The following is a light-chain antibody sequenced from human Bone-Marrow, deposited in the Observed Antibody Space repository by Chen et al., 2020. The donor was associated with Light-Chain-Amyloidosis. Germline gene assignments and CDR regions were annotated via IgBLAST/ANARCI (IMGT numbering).Light chain of an antibody. CDR1: QSVSSN. CDR2: DTS. V-gene: IGKV3-15*01. CDR3: QQYNTWPD. Sequence: EIVMTQSPATLSVSPGDRVTLSCSASQSVSSNLAWYQLKPGQAPRLLIYDTSTRATDVPVRFSGSGSGTEFTLTLSSLQSEDFAVYFCQQYNTWPDFGQGTRL. J-gene: IGKJ5*01.